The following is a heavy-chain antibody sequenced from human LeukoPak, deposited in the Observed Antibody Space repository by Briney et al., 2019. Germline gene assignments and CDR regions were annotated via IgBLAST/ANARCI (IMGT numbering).Heavy chain of an antibody. CDR3: ARGHSYGLQGYWYFDL. Sequence: PSETLSLTCTVSGGSISSYYWSWIRQPAGKGLEWIGRIYTSGSTNYNPSLKSRVTMSVDASKNQFSLKLSSVTAADTAVYYCARGHSYGLQGYWYFDLWGRGTLVTVSS. CDR2: IYTSGST. J-gene: IGHJ2*01. D-gene: IGHD5-18*01. V-gene: IGHV4-4*07. CDR1: GGSISSYY.